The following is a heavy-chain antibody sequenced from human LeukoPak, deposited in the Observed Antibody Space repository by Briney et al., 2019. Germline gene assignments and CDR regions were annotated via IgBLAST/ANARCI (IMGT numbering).Heavy chain of an antibody. J-gene: IGHJ4*02. Sequence: SETLPLTCAVYGGSFSGYYWSWISQPPGKGLEWIGEANHSGSTNYNPSLKSRVTISVATSKNPFSLKLSSVTAADTDVYYCARKGYSGSYGTNYWGQGTLVTVSS. V-gene: IGHV4-34*01. CDR3: ARKGYSGSYGTNY. D-gene: IGHD1-26*01. CDR2: ANHSGST. CDR1: GGSFSGYY.